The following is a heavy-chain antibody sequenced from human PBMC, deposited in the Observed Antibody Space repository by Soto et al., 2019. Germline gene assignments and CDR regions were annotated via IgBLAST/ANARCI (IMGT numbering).Heavy chain of an antibody. D-gene: IGHD3-10*01. CDR3: ARVKWFGESGFDY. CDR2: IYYTGYT. Sequence: QVQLQESGPGLVKPSETLSLTCTVSGGSISSYYWSWIRQPPGKGLEWIGYIYYTGYTNYNPSLKSRVXXSXDXXKNKFSLNVSSVTAADTAVYYCARVKWFGESGFDYWGQVTLVTVSS. CDR1: GGSISSYY. J-gene: IGHJ4*02. V-gene: IGHV4-59*01.